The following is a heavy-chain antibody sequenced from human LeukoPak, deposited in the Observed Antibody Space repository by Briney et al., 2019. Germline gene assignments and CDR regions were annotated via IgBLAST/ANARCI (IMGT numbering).Heavy chain of an antibody. J-gene: IGHJ4*02. CDR2: IYYSGST. V-gene: IGHV4-31*03. CDR1: GGSISSGGYY. Sequence: SETLSLTCTVSGGSISSGGYYWSWIRQHPGTGLEWIGYIYYSGSTYYNPSLKSRVTISVDTSKNQFSLKLSSVTAADTAVYYCARDLGDGHDHRFDYWGQGTLVTVSS. D-gene: IGHD1-26*01. CDR3: ARDLGDGHDHRFDY.